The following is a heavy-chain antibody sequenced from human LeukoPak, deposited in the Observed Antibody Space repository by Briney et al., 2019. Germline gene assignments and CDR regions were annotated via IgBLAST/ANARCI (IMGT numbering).Heavy chain of an antibody. V-gene: IGHV3-21*01. Sequence: GRSLRLSCAASGFTFSSYSMNWVRPAPGKGLEWVASIRSSSSYIYYADSVKGRFTISRDNAKNSLYLEMNSLRAEDTAVYYCARDDGGLFDYWGQGTLVTVSS. CDR1: GFTFSSYS. D-gene: IGHD4-23*01. CDR3: ARDDGGLFDY. CDR2: IRSSSSYI. J-gene: IGHJ4*02.